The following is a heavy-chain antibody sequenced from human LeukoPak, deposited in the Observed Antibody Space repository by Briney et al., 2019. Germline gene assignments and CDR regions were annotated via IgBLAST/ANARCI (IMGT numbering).Heavy chain of an antibody. CDR3: ARGNYDGYYFDS. V-gene: IGHV1-8*01. J-gene: IGHJ4*02. CDR1: GYTFTNYD. D-gene: IGHD4-23*01. CDR2: MNPNSDNI. Sequence: ASVKVPCKASGYTFTNYDINWVRQATGQGLEWMGWMNPNSDNIGYAQKFQGRVTTTRDTSISTAYMELSSLRSEDTAVYYCARGNYDGYYFDSWGQGTLVTVFS.